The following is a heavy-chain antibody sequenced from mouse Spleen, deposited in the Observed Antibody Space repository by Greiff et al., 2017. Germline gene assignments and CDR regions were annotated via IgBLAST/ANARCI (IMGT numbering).Heavy chain of an antibody. D-gene: IGHD2-10*01. CDR3: ARHTYDGTFDY. CDR1: GFTFSDYY. Sequence: EVQLVESGGGLVQPGGSLKLSCATSGFTFSDYYMSWVRQTPEKRLEWVAYISNGGGSTYSPATVKCRFTISRDNAKNTLYLQMSRLKSEDTAMYYCARHTYDGTFDYWGQGTTLTVSS. CDR2: ISNGGGST. J-gene: IGHJ2*01. V-gene: IGHV5-12*02.